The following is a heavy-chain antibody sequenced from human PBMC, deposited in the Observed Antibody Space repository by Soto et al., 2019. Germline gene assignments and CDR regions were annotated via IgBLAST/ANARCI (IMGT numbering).Heavy chain of an antibody. CDR2: IIPIFGTA. V-gene: IGHV1-69*13. J-gene: IGHJ6*02. Sequence: ASVKVSCKASGGTFSSYAISWVRQAPGQGLEWMGGIIPIFGTANYAQKFQGRVTITADESTSTAYMELSSLRSEDTAVYYFAMTWVVAATPFHHYYYGMDVWGQGTTVTVSS. D-gene: IGHD2-15*01. CDR1: GGTFSSYA. CDR3: AMTWVVAATPFHHYYYGMDV.